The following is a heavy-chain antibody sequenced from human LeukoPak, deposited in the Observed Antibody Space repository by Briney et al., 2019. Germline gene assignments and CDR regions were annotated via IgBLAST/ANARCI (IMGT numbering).Heavy chain of an antibody. Sequence: PSETLSLTCTVSDSSIRSYYWSWIRQPPGKGLEWSGYIYYSGSTNHNPFLKSRVTISVDTSKNQFSLKLSSVTAADTAVYYCARQGNIGNAFAIWGQGTMVTASS. V-gene: IGHV4-59*08. CDR2: IYYSGST. CDR3: ARQGNIGNAFAI. D-gene: IGHD2/OR15-2a*01. CDR1: DSSIRSYY. J-gene: IGHJ3*02.